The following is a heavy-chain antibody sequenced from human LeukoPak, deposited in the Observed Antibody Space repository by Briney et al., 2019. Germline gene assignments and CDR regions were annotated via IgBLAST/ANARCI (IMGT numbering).Heavy chain of an antibody. CDR2: INHSGST. CDR1: GGSFSGYY. J-gene: IGHJ4*02. D-gene: IGHD5-24*01. V-gene: IGHV4-34*01. Sequence: SETLSLTCAVYGGSFSGYYWSWIRQPPGKGLERIGEINHSGSTNYNPSLKSRVTILVDTSKNQFSLKLSSVTAADTAVYYCARGVGYNSFSVGYWGQGTLVTVSS. CDR3: ARGVGYNSFSVGY.